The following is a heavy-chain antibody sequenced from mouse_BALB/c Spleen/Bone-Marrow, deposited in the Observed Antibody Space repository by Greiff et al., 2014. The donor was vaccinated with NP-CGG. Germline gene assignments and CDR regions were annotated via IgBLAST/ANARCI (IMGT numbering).Heavy chain of an antibody. Sequence: VQLKESGPELVKPGASVKISCKTSGYTFTEYTMHWVKQSHGKSLEWIGGINPNNGGATYNQKFKGKATLTVDKSSSTAYMELRSLTSEDSAVYYCARRYGSSYNYGYFDVWGAGTTVTVSS. CDR2: INPNNGGA. V-gene: IGHV1-18*01. J-gene: IGHJ1*01. D-gene: IGHD1-1*01. CDR3: ARRYGSSYNYGYFDV. CDR1: GYTFTEYT.